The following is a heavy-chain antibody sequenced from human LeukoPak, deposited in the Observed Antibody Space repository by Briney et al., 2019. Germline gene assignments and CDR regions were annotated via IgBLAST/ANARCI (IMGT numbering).Heavy chain of an antibody. Sequence: SETLSLTCTDSGGSISSYYLSWIRQPRGKGPEWIGYIYYSGSTNYNPSLKSRVTISVDTSKNQFSLKLSSVTAADTAEYYCARRSTPRDYSRTHFDYWVQGTLVTVSS. CDR1: GGSISSYY. J-gene: IGHJ4*02. D-gene: IGHD4-17*01. CDR3: ARRSTPRDYSRTHFDY. V-gene: IGHV4-59*01. CDR2: IYYSGST.